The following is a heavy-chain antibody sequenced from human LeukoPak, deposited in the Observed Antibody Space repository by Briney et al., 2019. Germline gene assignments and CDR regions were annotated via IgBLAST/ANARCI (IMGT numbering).Heavy chain of an antibody. J-gene: IGHJ4*02. CDR2: ISGSGGST. CDR1: GFTFSSYA. Sequence: QSGGSLRLSCAASGFTFSSYAMSWVRQAPGKGLEWVSAISGSGGSTYYADSVKGRFTISRDNSKNTLYLQMNSLRAEDTAVYYCVPPIMVRGALIDYWGQGTLVTVSS. D-gene: IGHD3-10*01. V-gene: IGHV3-23*01. CDR3: VPPIMVRGALIDY.